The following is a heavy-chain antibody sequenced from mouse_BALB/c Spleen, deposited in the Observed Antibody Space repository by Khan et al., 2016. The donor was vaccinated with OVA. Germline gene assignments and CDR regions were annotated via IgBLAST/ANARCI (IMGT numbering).Heavy chain of an antibody. CDR2: INYSGNT. Sequence: VQLQESGPGLVQPSQSLSLTCTVTGYSITSEYAWNWIRQFPGNKLEWMGYINYSGNTRFNPSLKSRASITRDTSKNQFFLQLNSVTTEETAAYYCARKDYYDYDPFPYWGQGTLVTVS. J-gene: IGHJ3*01. CDR3: ARKDYYDYDPFPY. V-gene: IGHV3-2*02. D-gene: IGHD2-4*01. CDR1: GYSITSEYA.